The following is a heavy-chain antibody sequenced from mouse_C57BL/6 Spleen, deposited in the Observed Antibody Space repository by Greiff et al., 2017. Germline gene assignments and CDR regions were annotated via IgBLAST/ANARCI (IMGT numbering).Heavy chain of an antibody. Sequence: EVQLVESGGGLVKPGGSLKLSCAASGFTFSDYGMHWVRQAPEKGLEWVAYISSGSSTIYYADTVKGRFTISSDNAKNTLFLQRTSLRSEDTAMYYCATTYDYDPSWFAYWGQGTLVTVSA. D-gene: IGHD2-4*01. CDR3: ATTYDYDPSWFAY. V-gene: IGHV5-17*01. CDR1: GFTFSDYG. CDR2: ISSGSSTI. J-gene: IGHJ3*01.